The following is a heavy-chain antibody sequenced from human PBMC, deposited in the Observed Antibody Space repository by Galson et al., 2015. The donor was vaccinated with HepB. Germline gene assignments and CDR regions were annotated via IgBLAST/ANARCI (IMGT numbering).Heavy chain of an antibody. V-gene: IGHV3-23*01. J-gene: IGHJ6*02. CDR3: AKYALPQQWLVLYVLDV. Sequence: SLRLSCEASGFTCSSYAMNWIRQAPGQGLEWVAGITGNGGNTFYAHSVNGRFTISRDNSTNTLYLQMNSLRAEDTAVYYWAKYALPQQWLVLYVLDVWGQGTTVTVSS. D-gene: IGHD6-19*01. CDR2: ITGNGGNT. CDR1: GFTCSSYA.